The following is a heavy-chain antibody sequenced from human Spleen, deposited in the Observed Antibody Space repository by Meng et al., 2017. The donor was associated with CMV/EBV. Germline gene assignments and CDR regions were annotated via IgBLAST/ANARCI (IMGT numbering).Heavy chain of an antibody. D-gene: IGHD3-3*01. J-gene: IGHJ6*02. CDR3: ARDQGYYDFRNGYHKYYNAMDV. CDR1: GYTFTSYY. V-gene: IGHV1-46*01. Sequence: ASVKVSCKASGYTFTSYYIHWVRQAPGQGLEWMGMINPTGGSTIYAQKFQGRVTMTRDTSSTTAHMELSRLRSDDTAVYYCARDQGYYDFRNGYHKYYNAMDVWGQGTTVTVSS. CDR2: INPTGGST.